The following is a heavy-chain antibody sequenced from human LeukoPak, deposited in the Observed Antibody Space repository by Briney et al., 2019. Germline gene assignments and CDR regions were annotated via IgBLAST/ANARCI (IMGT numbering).Heavy chain of an antibody. V-gene: IGHV4-61*02. Sequence: PSQTLSLPCTVSGGSISSGGHYWNWIRQPAGKGLEWVGRIYSSGSSSYNPSLKSRVTISVDTSKKHFSLNLSSVTAADTAVYYCAREWWELGSYYFGSWGKGTLVPVSS. D-gene: IGHD1-26*01. CDR1: GGSISSGGHY. CDR3: AREWWELGSYYFGS. J-gene: IGHJ4*02. CDR2: IYSSGSS.